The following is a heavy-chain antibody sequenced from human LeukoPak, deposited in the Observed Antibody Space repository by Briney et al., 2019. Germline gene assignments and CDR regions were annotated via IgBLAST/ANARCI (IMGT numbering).Heavy chain of an antibody. CDR1: GFTFSSYD. CDR3: ARSDTPMAPFDY. J-gene: IGHJ4*02. D-gene: IGHD5-18*01. Sequence: PGGSLRLSCAASGFTFSSYDMHWVRQATGKGLEWVSAIGTAGDTYYPGSVKGRFTISRENAKNSLYLQMNSLRAGDTAVYYCARSDTPMAPFDYWGQGTLVTVSS. V-gene: IGHV3-13*04. CDR2: IGTAGDT.